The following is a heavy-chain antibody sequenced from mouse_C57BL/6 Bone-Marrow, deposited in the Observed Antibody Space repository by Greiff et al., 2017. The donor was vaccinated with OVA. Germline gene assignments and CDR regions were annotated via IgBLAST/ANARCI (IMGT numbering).Heavy chain of an antibody. V-gene: IGHV5-12*01. J-gene: IGHJ4*01. CDR3: ARHDYYGAMDY. CDR2: ISNGGGST. CDR1: GFTFSDYY. D-gene: IGHD1-1*01. Sequence: EVKVVESGGGLVQPGGSLKLSCAASGFTFSDYYMYWVRQTPEKRLEWVAYISNGGGSTYYPDTVKGRFTISRDNAKNTLYLQMSRLKSEDTAMYYCARHDYYGAMDYWGQGTSVTVSS.